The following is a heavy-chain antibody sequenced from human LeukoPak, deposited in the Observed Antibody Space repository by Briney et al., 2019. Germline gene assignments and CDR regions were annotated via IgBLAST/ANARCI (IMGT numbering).Heavy chain of an antibody. CDR3: VRGISDCSGGSCYSPYAFDI. D-gene: IGHD2-15*01. Sequence: PSRTLSLTCAVYGGSFSGYYWSWIRQPPRKGLDWIGEIRLSGSTQYTPSLKSRVTISVDTSKIQFSLKLSSLTAADTAVYYCVRGISDCSGGSCYSPYAFDIWGQGTMVTVSS. CDR2: IRLSGST. V-gene: IGHV4-34*01. J-gene: IGHJ3*02. CDR1: GGSFSGYY.